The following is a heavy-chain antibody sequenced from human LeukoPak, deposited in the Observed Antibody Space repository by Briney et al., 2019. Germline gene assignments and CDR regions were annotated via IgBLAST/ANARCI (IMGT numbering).Heavy chain of an antibody. J-gene: IGHJ4*02. CDR2: IWYDGSNK. CDR1: GFPFSSYG. Sequence: GRSLRLSCAATGFPFSSYGMHWVRQAPGKGLEWVAVIWYDGSNKYYADSVKGRFTISRDNSKNTLYLQMNSLRAEDTAVYYCASLYGSGSSLFDYWGQGTLVTVSS. D-gene: IGHD3-10*01. CDR3: ASLYGSGSSLFDY. V-gene: IGHV3-33*01.